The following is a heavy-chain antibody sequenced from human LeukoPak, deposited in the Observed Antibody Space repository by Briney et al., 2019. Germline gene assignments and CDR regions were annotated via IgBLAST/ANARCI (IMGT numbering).Heavy chain of an antibody. Sequence: PSETLSLTCTVSGGSISSGGYYWSWIRQHPGKGLEWIGYIYYSGSTYYNPSLKSRVTISVDTSKNQFSLKLSSVTAADTAVYYCARGRGITMVRGAKQELRFDYWGQGTLVTVSS. CDR1: GGSISSGGYY. CDR3: ARGRGITMVRGAKQELRFDY. V-gene: IGHV4-31*03. CDR2: IYYSGST. D-gene: IGHD3-10*01. J-gene: IGHJ4*02.